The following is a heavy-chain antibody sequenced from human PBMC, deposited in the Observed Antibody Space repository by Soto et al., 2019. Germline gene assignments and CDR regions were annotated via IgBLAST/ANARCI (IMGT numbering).Heavy chain of an antibody. J-gene: IGHJ4*02. CDR1: GFTFSTYS. CDR2: ISGSSSSI. V-gene: IGHV3-21*01. CDR3: ARDSGYDAATLVY. D-gene: IGHD5-12*01. Sequence: EVQLVESGGGLVKPGGSLRLSCAASGFTFSTYSMYWVRQAPGKGLEWVSSISGSSSSIYYADSLKGRFTISRANAKNSLYLQMNSLRAEDTSVYFCARDSGYDAATLVYWGQGTLVTVSS.